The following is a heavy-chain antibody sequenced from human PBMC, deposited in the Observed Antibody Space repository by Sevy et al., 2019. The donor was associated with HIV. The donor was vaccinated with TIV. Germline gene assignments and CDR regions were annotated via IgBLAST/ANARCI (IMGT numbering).Heavy chain of an antibody. D-gene: IGHD5-18*01. Sequence: GGSLRLSCAASGFTFSTYWMSWVRQAPGKGLEWVATMNQDGREKYYVDSVKGRFTSSRDNAQNSLYLQMTSPGAEETDVYYGVGEGVGGFSYSLDCWGQGTLVTVSS. CDR2: MNQDGREK. CDR3: VGEGVGGFSYSLDC. CDR1: GFTFSTYW. V-gene: IGHV3-7*01. J-gene: IGHJ4*02.